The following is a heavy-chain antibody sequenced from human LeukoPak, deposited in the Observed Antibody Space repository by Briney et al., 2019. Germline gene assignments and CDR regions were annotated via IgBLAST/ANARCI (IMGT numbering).Heavy chain of an antibody. J-gene: IGHJ4*02. CDR1: GYTFTSYD. CDR3: AREAYSSSPGGDY. V-gene: IGHV1-8*02. CDR2: MNPYTGQT. Sequence: ASVKVSCKASGYTFTSYDINWVRQATGQGLEWMGWMNPYTGQTAFAQKFQGRVTITTDTSTSTAYMELRSLRSDDTAVYYCAREAYSSSPGGDYWGQGTLVTVSS. D-gene: IGHD6-6*01.